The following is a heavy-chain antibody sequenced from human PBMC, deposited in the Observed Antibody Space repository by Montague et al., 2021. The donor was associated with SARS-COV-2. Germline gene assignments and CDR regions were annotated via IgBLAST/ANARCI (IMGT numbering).Heavy chain of an antibody. CDR2: IYYSGST. Sequence: SETLSPSCTVSGGSIRSYYWSWIRQPPGKGLGWIGYIYYSGSTNYNPSLKSRVTISVDTSKNQFSLKLSSVTAADTAVYYCARGSGWMGNAFDIWGQGTMVTVSS. V-gene: IGHV4-59*01. J-gene: IGHJ3*02. CDR1: GGSIRSYY. D-gene: IGHD6-19*01. CDR3: ARGSGWMGNAFDI.